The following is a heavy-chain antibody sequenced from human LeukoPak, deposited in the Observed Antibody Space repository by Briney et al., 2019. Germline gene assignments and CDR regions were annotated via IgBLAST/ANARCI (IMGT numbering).Heavy chain of an antibody. J-gene: IGHJ4*02. CDR3: AKDYDFWSGYYHPAD. CDR1: GFTFSNFA. CDR2: IRSTGDST. Sequence: GGSLRLSCAASGFTFSNFAIHWVRQAPGKGLEFVSGIRSTGDSTYYANSAKGRFTISRDNSKNTLYLQMNSLRAEDTAVYYCAKDYDFWSGYYHPADWGQGTLVTVSS. V-gene: IGHV3-64*01. D-gene: IGHD3-3*01.